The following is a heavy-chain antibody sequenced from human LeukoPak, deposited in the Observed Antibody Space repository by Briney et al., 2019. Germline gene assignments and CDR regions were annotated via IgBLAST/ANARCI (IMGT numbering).Heavy chain of an antibody. CDR1: GFTFSSYT. D-gene: IGHD3-10*01. J-gene: IGHJ4*02. CDR2: ITTSSTYI. V-gene: IGHV3-21*01. Sequence: GGSLRLSCAASGFTFSSYTMNWVRQTPGKGLEWVSSITTSSTYIYYADSVRGRFTISRDNAKNSLYLRMSSLRVEDTAVYYCARGEGYYASGSYYIDYWGQGTLVTVSS. CDR3: ARGEGYYASGSYYIDY.